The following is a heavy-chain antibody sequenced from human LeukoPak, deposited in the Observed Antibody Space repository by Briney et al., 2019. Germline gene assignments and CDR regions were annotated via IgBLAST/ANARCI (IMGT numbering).Heavy chain of an antibody. V-gene: IGHV3-23*01. CDR2: ISGSGGST. J-gene: IGHJ4*02. Sequence: PGGSLRLSCAASGFTFSTYAVSWVRQAPGKGLEWVSGISGSGGSTYYADSVKGRFTISRDNSKNTLYLQMNSLRAEDTAVYYCARDNNWSSDYWGQGTLVTVSS. CDR1: GFTFSTYA. CDR3: ARDNNWSSDY. D-gene: IGHD1-20*01.